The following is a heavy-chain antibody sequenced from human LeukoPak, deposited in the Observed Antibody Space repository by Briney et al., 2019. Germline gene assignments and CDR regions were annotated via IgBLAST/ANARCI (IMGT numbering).Heavy chain of an antibody. CDR3: ARGQGGYDILTGYYSGAFDI. Sequence: SETLSLTCTVSGGSISSYYWSWIRQPPGKGLEWIGYIYYSGSTNYNPSLKSRVTISVDTSKNQFSLKLSSVTAADTAMYYCARGQGGYDILTGYYSGAFDIWGQGTMVTVSS. D-gene: IGHD3-9*01. V-gene: IGHV4-59*01. CDR2: IYYSGST. CDR1: GGSISSYY. J-gene: IGHJ3*02.